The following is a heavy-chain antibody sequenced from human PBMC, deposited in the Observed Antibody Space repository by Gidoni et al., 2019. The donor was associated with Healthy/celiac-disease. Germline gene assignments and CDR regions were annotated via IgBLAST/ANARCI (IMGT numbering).Heavy chain of an antibody. V-gene: IGHV3-7*01. CDR3: ASSDLWSGYRIDY. CDR1: GFTFSSYW. Sequence: VQLVESGGGLVQPGGSLRLSCAASGFTFSSYWMSWVRQAPGKGLEGVANIKQDGSEKYYVDSVKGRFTISRDNAKNSLYLQMNSLRAEDTAVYYCASSDLWSGYRIDYWGQGTLVTVSS. CDR2: IKQDGSEK. J-gene: IGHJ4*02. D-gene: IGHD3-3*01.